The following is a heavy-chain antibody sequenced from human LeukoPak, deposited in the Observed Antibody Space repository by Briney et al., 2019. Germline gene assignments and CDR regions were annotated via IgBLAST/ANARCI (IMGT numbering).Heavy chain of an antibody. CDR2: IWYDGSNK. Sequence: GGSLRLSCAASGFTFSSCGMHWVRQAPGKGLEWVAVIWYDGSNKYYADSVKGRFTISRDNSKNTLYLQMNSLRAEDTAVYYCAREAAAGTHFDYWGQGTLVTVSS. D-gene: IGHD6-13*01. V-gene: IGHV3-33*01. CDR1: GFTFSSCG. J-gene: IGHJ4*02. CDR3: AREAAAGTHFDY.